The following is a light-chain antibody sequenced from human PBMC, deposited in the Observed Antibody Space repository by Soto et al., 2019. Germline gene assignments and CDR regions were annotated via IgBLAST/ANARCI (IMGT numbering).Light chain of an antibody. CDR2: DAW. Sequence: EIVLTQSPDTLFLSLGERATLSCRASQSVGNHLAWYQQKPGQAPRLLVYDAWNRATGIPARFSGRGSGTDFTLVISSLEPEDSAVYYCQHRDDWPPGATFGGGTKVDIK. CDR3: QHRDDWPPGAT. J-gene: IGKJ4*01. V-gene: IGKV3-11*01. CDR1: QSVGNH.